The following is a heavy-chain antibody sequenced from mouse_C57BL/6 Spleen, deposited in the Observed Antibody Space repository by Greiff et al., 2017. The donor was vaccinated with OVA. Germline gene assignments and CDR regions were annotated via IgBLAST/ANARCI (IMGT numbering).Heavy chain of an antibody. Sequence: VQLQQSGPELVKPGASVKISCKASGYSFTGYYMNWVKQSPEKSLEWIGEINPSTGGTTYNQKFKAKATLTVDKSSSTAYMQLKSLTSADSAVYYSARGGTTVFDYWGQGTTLTVSS. CDR3: ARGGTTVFDY. V-gene: IGHV1-42*01. CDR1: GYSFTGYY. D-gene: IGHD1-1*01. J-gene: IGHJ2*01. CDR2: INPSTGGT.